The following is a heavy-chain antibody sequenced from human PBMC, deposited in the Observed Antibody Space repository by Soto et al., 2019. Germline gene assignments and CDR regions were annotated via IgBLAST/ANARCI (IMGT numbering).Heavy chain of an antibody. V-gene: IGHV3-48*01. D-gene: IGHD6-19*01. CDR1: GFTFSTYN. CDR2: IRGSGAI. Sequence: GGSLILSCAASGFTFSTYNMNWVRQAPGKGLEWVSYIRGSGAIYYADSVQGRFTMSRDNAKNSLYLQMNSLRAEDTAVYYCASTSRVAGTVDYWGQGTLVTVSS. CDR3: ASTSRVAGTVDY. J-gene: IGHJ4*02.